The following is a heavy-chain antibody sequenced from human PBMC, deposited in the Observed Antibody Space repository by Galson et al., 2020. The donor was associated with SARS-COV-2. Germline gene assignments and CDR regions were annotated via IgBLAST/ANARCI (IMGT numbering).Heavy chain of an antibody. CDR3: ARETDDYSSSWYDY. Sequence: GGSLRLSCVASGFTFSGQAIPWVRQAPGKGLEWVGIISYDGTTRYNGDSLKGRFTISRDNSKNTLFLQMNNLRPEDTATCYCARETDDYSSSWYDYWGQGTRVTVSS. J-gene: IGHJ4*02. CDR2: ISYDGTTR. V-gene: IGHV3-30*01. D-gene: IGHD6-13*01. CDR1: GFTFSGQA.